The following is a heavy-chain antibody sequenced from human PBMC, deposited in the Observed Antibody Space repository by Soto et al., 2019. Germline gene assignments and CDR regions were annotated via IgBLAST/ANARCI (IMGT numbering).Heavy chain of an antibody. J-gene: IGHJ4*02. CDR3: AKDHLTTTVTTVGY. CDR2: ISYHGSDK. D-gene: IGHD4-17*01. CDR1: GFTFSNYG. Sequence: QVQLVESGGGVVQPGRSLRLSCAASGFTFSNYGMHWVRQAPGKGLEWVAVISYHGSDKYYADSVKGRFTISRDNSKNTLYLQMGSLRAEDTAVSYCAKDHLTTTVTTVGYWGQGTLVTVSS. V-gene: IGHV3-30*18.